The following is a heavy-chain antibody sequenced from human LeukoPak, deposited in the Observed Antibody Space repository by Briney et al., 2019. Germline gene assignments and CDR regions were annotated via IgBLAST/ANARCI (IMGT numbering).Heavy chain of an antibody. CDR1: GYSFTCQD. V-gene: IGHV1-2*02. Sequence: GASVKVSCKASGYSFTCQDMHWVRQAPGQGLEWMGWINPNTGGTNYAQKFQGRVTITRDTTISAAFMELSRLTSDVTAVYYCVSYPRYNNAPPFDYWGQGTLVTVSS. CDR2: INPNTGGT. J-gene: IGHJ4*02. CDR3: VSYPRYNNAPPFDY. D-gene: IGHD1-14*01.